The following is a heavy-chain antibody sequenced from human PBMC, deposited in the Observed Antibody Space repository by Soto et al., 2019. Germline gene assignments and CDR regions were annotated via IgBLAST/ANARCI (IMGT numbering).Heavy chain of an antibody. CDR2: IFPSGTT. CDR1: GGSLSGATYS. Sequence: SETLSLTCGVSGGSLSGATYSWNWIRQPPGKGLEWIGYIFPSGTTYYNPSLKSRVTISTDVSKNQFSLSLRSLTAADTAVYYCARSREFDYWSQGTLVTVSS. CDR3: ARSREFDY. V-gene: IGHV4-30-2*01. J-gene: IGHJ4*02.